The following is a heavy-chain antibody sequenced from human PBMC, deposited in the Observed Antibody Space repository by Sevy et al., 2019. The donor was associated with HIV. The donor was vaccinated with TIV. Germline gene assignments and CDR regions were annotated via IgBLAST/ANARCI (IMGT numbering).Heavy chain of an antibody. V-gene: IGHV3-7*01. J-gene: IGHJ6*04. Sequence: GGSLRLSCAASGFTFSSYWMNWVRQAPGKGLEWVANIKEDGGDKYYVDSVKGRFTISRDNPQNSLYLEMNSLRAEDTTVYYCTRWDVWGKGTTVTVSS. CDR1: GFTFSSYW. CDR2: IKEDGGDK. CDR3: TRWDV.